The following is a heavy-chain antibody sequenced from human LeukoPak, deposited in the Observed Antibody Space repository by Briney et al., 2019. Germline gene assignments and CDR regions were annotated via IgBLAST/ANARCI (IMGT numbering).Heavy chain of an antibody. D-gene: IGHD3-10*01. J-gene: IGHJ4*02. V-gene: IGHV3-23*01. CDR1: GFTFSSYA. CDR2: ISGSGGST. Sequence: PGGSLRLSCAASGFTFSSYAMSWVRQAPGKGLEWVSAISGSGGSTYYADSVKGRFTISRDNSKNTLYLQMNSLRAEDTAVYYCAKALLSYYYGSGSYGYFDYWGQGTLVTVSS. CDR3: AKALLSYYYGSGSYGYFDY.